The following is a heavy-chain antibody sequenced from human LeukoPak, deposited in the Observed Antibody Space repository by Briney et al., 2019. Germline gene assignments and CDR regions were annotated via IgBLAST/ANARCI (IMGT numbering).Heavy chain of an antibody. D-gene: IGHD3-22*01. V-gene: IGHV4-34*01. CDR3: ARGMGYFDSSGYYHDYGMDV. Sequence: SETLSLTCAVYGGSFSGYYWSWLRQSPGKGLDWIGEINHSGSINYNPSLKSRFTISVDTSKNQFSLKLSSVTAADTAVYYCARGMGYFDSSGYYHDYGMDVWGQGTTVTVSS. J-gene: IGHJ6*02. CDR1: GGSFSGYY. CDR2: INHSGSI.